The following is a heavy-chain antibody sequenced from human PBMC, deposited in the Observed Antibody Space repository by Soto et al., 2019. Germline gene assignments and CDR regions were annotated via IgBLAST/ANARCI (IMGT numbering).Heavy chain of an antibody. J-gene: IGHJ4*02. Sequence: EVQLVESGGTVVRPGGSLRLSCAASGFTFDDHGMSWVRQAPGKGLEWVAGLNWNGAYTSYADSAQGRFTVSRDNAKRSLYLQMNSLRAEDTALYYCARAPGYSSGWDYFDYWGQGTLITVSS. CDR3: ARAPGYSSGWDYFDY. V-gene: IGHV3-20*04. CDR2: LNWNGAYT. CDR1: GFTFDDHG. D-gene: IGHD6-19*01.